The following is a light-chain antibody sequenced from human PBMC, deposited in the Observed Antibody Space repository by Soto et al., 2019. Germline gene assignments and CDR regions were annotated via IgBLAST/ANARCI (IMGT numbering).Light chain of an antibody. J-gene: IGKJ2*01. CDR2: GAS. Sequence: EIVMTQSPATLSVSPGERATLSCRASQSVGSDLAWYQQRPGQAPRLVSFGASTRATGIPARFSGSGSGTEFTLTLSSLQSEDLAVYYCQQYNNWPPYTFGQGTKLEMK. V-gene: IGKV3-15*01. CDR3: QQYNNWPPYT. CDR1: QSVGSD.